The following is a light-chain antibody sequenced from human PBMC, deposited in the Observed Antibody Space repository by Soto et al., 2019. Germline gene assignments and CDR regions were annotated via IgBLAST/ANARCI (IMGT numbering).Light chain of an antibody. Sequence: EILLTQSPGTLSLSPGERATLSCRASQSVSSSYLAWYQQRPGQAPRLLIYDASTRATGIPPRFSGGGSGTEFTVTISSRQYEDFAIYYYHQYDIWPPYTFGQGTKVDIK. CDR1: QSVSSSY. J-gene: IGKJ2*01. V-gene: IGKV3-15*01. CDR2: DAS. CDR3: HQYDIWPPYT.